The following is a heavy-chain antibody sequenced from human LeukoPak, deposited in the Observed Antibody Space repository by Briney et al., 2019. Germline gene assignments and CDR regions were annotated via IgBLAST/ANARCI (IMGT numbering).Heavy chain of an antibody. CDR1: GYNFSTNW. Sequence: GESLKISCKGSGYNFSTNWFGWVRQMPGKGLEWMGIIYPGDSDTRYNPSFQGQVTISVDKSVSTAYLQWSSLKASDTAMYFCARHPFRGTVTYFDYWGQGTLVTVSS. D-gene: IGHD4-11*01. V-gene: IGHV5-51*01. J-gene: IGHJ4*02. CDR3: ARHPFRGTVTYFDY. CDR2: IYPGDSDT.